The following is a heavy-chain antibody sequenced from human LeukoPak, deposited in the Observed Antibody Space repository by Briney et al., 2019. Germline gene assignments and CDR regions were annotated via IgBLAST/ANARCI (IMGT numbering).Heavy chain of an antibody. CDR2: INPNSGNT. J-gene: IGHJ6*03. V-gene: IGHV1-8*02. Sequence: VASVKVSCKASGYTFTGYYMHWVRQAPGQGLEWMGWINPNSGNTGYAQKFQGRVTMTRNTSINTAYMELSSLRSEDTAVYSCARVVLRWGAAGNYMDVWGKGTTVTVSS. D-gene: IGHD2-21*01. CDR1: GYTFTGYY. CDR3: ARVVLRWGAAGNYMDV.